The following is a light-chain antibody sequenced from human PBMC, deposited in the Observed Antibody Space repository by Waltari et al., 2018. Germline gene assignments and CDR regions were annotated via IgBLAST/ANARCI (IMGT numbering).Light chain of an antibody. CDR3: QQYLTIPYT. V-gene: IGKV4-1*01. J-gene: IGKJ2*01. CDR1: QSISSY. Sequence: DIQMTQSPSSLSASVGDRVTITCRASQSISSYLNWYQQKPGQPPKVLIYWASIRESGVPDRFSGSGSGTDFTLTISNLQAEDVAVYYCQQYLTIPYTFGQGTKLEIK. CDR2: WAS.